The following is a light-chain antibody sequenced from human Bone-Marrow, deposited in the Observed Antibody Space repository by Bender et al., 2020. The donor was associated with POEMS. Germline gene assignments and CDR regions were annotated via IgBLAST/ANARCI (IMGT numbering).Light chain of an antibody. J-gene: IGLJ3*02. Sequence: QSALTQPASVSASPGQSITISCTGTRSDVGGYNYVSWYQQHPGKAPKLIIYDVSSRPSGVSNRFSGSKSGNTASLAISGLQSEDEADYYCVAWDASLNGWVFGGGTKLTVL. CDR2: DVS. V-gene: IGLV2-14*01. CDR1: RSDVGGYNY. CDR3: VAWDASLNGWV.